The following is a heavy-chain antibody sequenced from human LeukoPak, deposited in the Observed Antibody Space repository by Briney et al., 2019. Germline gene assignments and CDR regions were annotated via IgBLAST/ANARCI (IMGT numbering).Heavy chain of an antibody. CDR2: MNPISGNT. CDR3: ARGADIVVVVAARGDAFDI. Sequence: ASVKVSCKASGYTFTSYDINWVRHATGQGLEWMGWMNPISGNTGYAQKFQGRVTMTRNTSISTAYMELSSLRSEDTAVYYCARGADIVVVVAARGDAFDIWGQGTMVTVSS. D-gene: IGHD2-15*01. CDR1: GYTFTSYD. V-gene: IGHV1-8*01. J-gene: IGHJ3*02.